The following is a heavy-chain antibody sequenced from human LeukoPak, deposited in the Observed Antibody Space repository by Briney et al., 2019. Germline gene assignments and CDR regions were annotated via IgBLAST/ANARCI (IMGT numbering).Heavy chain of an antibody. D-gene: IGHD4-17*01. V-gene: IGHV3-23*01. CDR2: ISGNGGST. J-gene: IGHJ5*02. CDR1: GFTFSSYA. Sequence: SGGSLRLSCAASGFTFSSYAMSWVRQAPGKGLEWASGISGNGGSTDYADSVKGRCTISRDDSKNTVYLQMNSLRAEDTAVYYCAKSTGFSPGNWFDPWGQGTLVTVSS. CDR3: AKSTGFSPGNWFDP.